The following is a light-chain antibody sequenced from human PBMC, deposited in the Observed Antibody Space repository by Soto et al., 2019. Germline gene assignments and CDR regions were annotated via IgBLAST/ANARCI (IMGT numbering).Light chain of an antibody. CDR3: QQRYQSPS. CDR1: RSVSIY. V-gene: IGKV1-39*01. Sequence: EIPLTQSPSSLAASVGDRLTLTCRASRSVSIYLNWYQHKPGKGPTLLIHATSNLQIGVPARFSGSGSGTESALTLSIQEPEYCGTDYCQQRYQSPSFGQENPLVIK. CDR2: ATS. J-gene: IGKJ5*01.